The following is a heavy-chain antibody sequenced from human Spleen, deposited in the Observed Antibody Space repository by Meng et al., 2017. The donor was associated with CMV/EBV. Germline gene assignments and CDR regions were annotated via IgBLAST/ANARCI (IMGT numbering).Heavy chain of an antibody. CDR3: AKDIKRWEAGTFDY. CDR2: ISASGAST. J-gene: IGHJ4*02. D-gene: IGHD6-19*01. CDR1: GLTLSTNA. V-gene: IGHV3-23*01. Sequence: GESLKISCAASGLTLSTNAMSWVRQAPGKGLEWVSGISASGASTYFADSVKGRFTISRDNSKNTLYLQMSSLRAEDTAVYYCAKDIKRWEAGTFDYWGQGTLVTVSS.